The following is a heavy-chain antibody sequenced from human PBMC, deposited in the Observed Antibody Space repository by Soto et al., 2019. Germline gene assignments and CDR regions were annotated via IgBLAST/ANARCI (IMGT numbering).Heavy chain of an antibody. CDR3: TRAPPPYWGSFDY. CDR2: TYYRSRWYN. V-gene: IGHV6-1*01. CDR1: GYSVSSNNAA. D-gene: IGHD7-27*01. J-gene: IGHJ4*02. Sequence: PSHTLSLTCAISGYSVSSNNAAWNLIRQSPSRGLEWLGRTYYRSRWYNDYAVSVKSRIIINPDTSKNQFSLQVNSVTFEDTAVYYCTRAPPPYWGSFDYWGQGILVTVSS.